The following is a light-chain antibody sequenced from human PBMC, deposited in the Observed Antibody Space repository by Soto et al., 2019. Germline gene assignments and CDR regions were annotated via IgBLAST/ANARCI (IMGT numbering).Light chain of an antibody. CDR2: RAS. CDR3: QQYGSSPWT. V-gene: IGKV3-20*01. J-gene: IGKJ1*01. CDR1: QSVSSSY. Sequence: EVVLTQSPATLSLSPGERATLHCRGSQSVSSSYLAWYQQKPGQAPRLLIHRASTRDTGIPDRFSGSGSGTDVTLIISRLETEDFAVYHCQQYGSSPWTFGQGTKVDIK.